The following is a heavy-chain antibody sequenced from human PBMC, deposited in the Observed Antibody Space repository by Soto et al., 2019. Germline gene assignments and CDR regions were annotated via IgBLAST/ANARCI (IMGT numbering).Heavy chain of an antibody. Sequence: QVQLVQSGAEVKKPGASVKVSCKASGYTFTGYYMHWVRQAPGQGLEWMGWINPNSGGTNYAQKFQGWVTMTRDTSISTAYMERRRRRADDTAVYYCAREMATIGGGGMDVWGQGTTVTGSS. CDR1: GYTFTGYY. CDR2: INPNSGGT. CDR3: AREMATIGGGGMDV. J-gene: IGHJ6*02. D-gene: IGHD5-12*01. V-gene: IGHV1-2*04.